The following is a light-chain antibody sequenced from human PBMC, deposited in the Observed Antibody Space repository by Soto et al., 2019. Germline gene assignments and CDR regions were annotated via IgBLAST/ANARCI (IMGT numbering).Light chain of an antibody. CDR1: RRVDRW. CDR2: DAS. J-gene: IGKJ2*01. CDR3: QQYKDYTYT. V-gene: IGKV1-5*01. Sequence: DIQMTQSPATLSASVGDRVTITCRASRRVDRWLAWYQQKPGQAPKLLISDASTLESGVPSRFSGSGSVTEFTLTITSLQPDDFATYYCQQYKDYTYTFGQGTRVESK.